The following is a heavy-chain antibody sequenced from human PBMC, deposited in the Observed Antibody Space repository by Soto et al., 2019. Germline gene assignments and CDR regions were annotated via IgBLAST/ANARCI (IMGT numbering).Heavy chain of an antibody. CDR1: GDSISSGANY. D-gene: IGHD3-3*01. J-gene: IGHJ5*02. V-gene: IGHV4-30-4*01. Sequence: KPSETLSLTCTVSGDSISSGANYWSWIRQPPGKGLEWIGYIYYSGSTYYNPTLKSRVTISVDRSKNLFSLKLSSVTAADTAVYYCARPITIFGVVIPWFDPWGQGTLVTVSS. CDR3: ARPITIFGVVIPWFDP. CDR2: IYYSGST.